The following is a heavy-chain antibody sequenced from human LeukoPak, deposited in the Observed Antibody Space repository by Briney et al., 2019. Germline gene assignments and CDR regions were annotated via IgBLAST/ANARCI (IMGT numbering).Heavy chain of an antibody. V-gene: IGHV4-39*01. D-gene: IGHD3-16*01. Sequence: SETLSLTCTVPGGSISSSSYYWGWIRQPPGKGLEWIGSIYYSGSTYYNPSLKSRVTISVDTSKNQFSLKLSSVTAADTAVYYCARHTSPVLVDDYVWGSPFDYWGQGTLVTVSS. CDR3: ARHTSPVLVDDYVWGSPFDY. J-gene: IGHJ4*02. CDR1: GGSISSSSYY. CDR2: IYYSGST.